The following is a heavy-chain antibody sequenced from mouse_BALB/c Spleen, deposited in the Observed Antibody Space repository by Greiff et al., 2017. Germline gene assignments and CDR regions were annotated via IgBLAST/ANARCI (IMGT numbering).Heavy chain of an antibody. CDR3: ARNYRYDEFAY. CDR2: IYPYNGGT. V-gene: IGHV1S29*02. CDR1: GYTFTDYN. Sequence: EVQLVESGPELVKPGASVKISCKASGYTFTDYNMHWVKQSHGKSLEWIGYIYPYNGGTGYNQKFKSKATLTVDNSSSTAYMELRSLTSEDSAVYYCARNYRYDEFAYWGQGTLVTVSA. D-gene: IGHD2-14*01. J-gene: IGHJ3*01.